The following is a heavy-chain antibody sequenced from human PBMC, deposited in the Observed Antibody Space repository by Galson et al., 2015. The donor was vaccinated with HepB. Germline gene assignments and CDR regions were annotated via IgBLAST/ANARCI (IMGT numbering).Heavy chain of an antibody. CDR2: ISAYGGST. V-gene: IGHV3-64D*06. Sequence: SLRLSCAASGFTFTDYSIHWVRQAPGKGLEYVSGISAYGGSTYYADSMRGRFTVSRDNSRNTLYLQVSSLRAEDTAVYYCVKEGSSPSFGWGDYWGQGALVTVSS. CDR1: GFTFTDYS. J-gene: IGHJ4*02. CDR3: VKEGSSPSFGWGDY. D-gene: IGHD6-6*01.